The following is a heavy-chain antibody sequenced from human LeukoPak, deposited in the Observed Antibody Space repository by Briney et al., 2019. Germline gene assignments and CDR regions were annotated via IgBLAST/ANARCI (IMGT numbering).Heavy chain of an antibody. V-gene: IGHV1-8*01. D-gene: IGHD4-17*01. CDR3: ARGIGSTTVTTLEYYFDY. CDR2: MNPNSGNP. CDR1: GYTSTSYD. J-gene: IGHJ4*02. Sequence: ASVKVSCKASGYTSTSYDINWVRQATGQGLEWMGWMNPNSGNPGYAQKFQGRVTMTRNTSISTAYMELSSLRSEDTAVYYCARGIGSTTVTTLEYYFDYWGQGTLVTVSS.